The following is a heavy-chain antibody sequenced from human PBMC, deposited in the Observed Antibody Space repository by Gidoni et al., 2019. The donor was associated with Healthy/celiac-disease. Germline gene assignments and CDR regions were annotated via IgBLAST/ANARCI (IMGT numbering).Heavy chain of an antibody. Sequence: EVQLVASGGGLVKPGGSLRLSCAPSGFTFRSYSMNWVRQAPGKGLEWVSSSSSSSSYIYYADSVKGRFTSSRDNAKNSLYLQMNSLRAEDTAVYYCAREMWSLEWSSFDYGGQGTLVTVSS. D-gene: IGHD3-3*01. CDR3: AREMWSLEWSSFDY. CDR2: SSSSSSYI. V-gene: IGHV3-21*01. CDR1: GFTFRSYS. J-gene: IGHJ4*02.